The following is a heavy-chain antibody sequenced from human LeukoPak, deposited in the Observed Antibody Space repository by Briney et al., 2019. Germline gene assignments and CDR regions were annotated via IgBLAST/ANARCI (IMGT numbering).Heavy chain of an antibody. D-gene: IGHD3-22*01. J-gene: IGHJ2*01. CDR1: GYTFTGYY. CDR2: INPNSGGT. Sequence: ASVKVSCKASGYTFTGYYMHWVRQAPGQGLEWMGWINPNSGGTNYAQKFQGRVTMTTDTSTSTAYMELRSLRSDDTAVYYCARGYYYDSSGYYGWYFDLWGRGTLVTVSS. V-gene: IGHV1-2*02. CDR3: ARGYYYDSSGYYGWYFDL.